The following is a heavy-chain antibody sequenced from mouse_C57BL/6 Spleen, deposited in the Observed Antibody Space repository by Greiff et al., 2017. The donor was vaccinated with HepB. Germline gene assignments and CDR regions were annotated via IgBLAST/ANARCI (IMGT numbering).Heavy chain of an antibody. CDR3: ARGRFITSVVEDYAMDY. V-gene: IGHV1-80*01. D-gene: IGHD1-1*01. CDR2: IYPGDGDT. Sequence: QVQLQQSGAELVKPGASVKISCKASGYAFSSYWMNWVKQRPGKGLEWIGQIYPGDGDTNYNGKFKGKSTLTADKSSSTAYMQLSRLTSEDSAVYFCARGRFITSVVEDYAMDYWGQGTSVTVSS. J-gene: IGHJ4*01. CDR1: GYAFSSYW.